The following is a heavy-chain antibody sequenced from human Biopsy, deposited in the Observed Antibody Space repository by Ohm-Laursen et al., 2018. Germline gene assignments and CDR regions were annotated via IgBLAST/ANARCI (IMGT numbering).Heavy chain of an antibody. V-gene: IGHV4-4*07. D-gene: IGHD4/OR15-4a*01. CDR3: AREFTYNYGAKGALDI. CDR1: GGSLSGYS. CDR2: IYASETT. Sequence: SETLSLTCTVSGGSLSGYSWNWIRQPAGKGLEWIGRIYASETTHFNPSLRSRLIMSVDTSRNQFSLRLSSVTAEDTAIYYCAREFTYNYGAKGALDIWGQGTKVTVSS. J-gene: IGHJ3*02.